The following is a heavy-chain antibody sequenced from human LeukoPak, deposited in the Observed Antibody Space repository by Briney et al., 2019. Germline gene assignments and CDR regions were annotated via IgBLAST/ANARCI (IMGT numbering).Heavy chain of an antibody. CDR1: GFTFSSYS. CDR2: INSDGSST. J-gene: IGHJ4*02. V-gene: IGHV3-74*01. D-gene: IGHD3-16*02. Sequence: PGGSLRLSCAASGFTFSSYSMNWVRQAPGKGLVWVSRINSDGSSTSYADSVKGRFTISRDNAKNTLYLQMNSLRAEDTAVYYCASIGFAEDFDYWGQGTLVTVSS. CDR3: ASIGFAEDFDY.